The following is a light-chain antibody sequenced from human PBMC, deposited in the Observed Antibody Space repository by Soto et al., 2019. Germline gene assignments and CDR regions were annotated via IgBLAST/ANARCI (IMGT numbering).Light chain of an antibody. CDR3: QQRQYWPPIT. CDR2: DTS. CDR1: QSVSSY. J-gene: IGKJ5*01. V-gene: IGKV3-11*01. Sequence: VLTQSPATLSLSPGERATLSCSASQSVSSYLAWYQRKPGQAPRLLLYDTSNRATGFPARFSGSGSGTDLTLTISSLETEYCATYYCQQRQYWPPITFGQGTRLDIK.